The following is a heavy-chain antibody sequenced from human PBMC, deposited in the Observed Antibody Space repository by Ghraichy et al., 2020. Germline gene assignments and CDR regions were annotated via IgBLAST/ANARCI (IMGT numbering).Heavy chain of an antibody. V-gene: IGHV4-4*02. CDR2: IYHSGST. D-gene: IGHD5-18*01. J-gene: IGHJ4*02. CDR3: ARAQRAYSYDWDY. CDR1: GGSISSSNW. Sequence: SETLSLTCAVSGGSISSSNWWSWVRQPPGKGLEWIGEIYHSGSTNYNPSLKSRVTMSVDKSKNQFSLKLSSVTAADTAVYYCARAQRAYSYDWDYWGQGTLVTVSS.